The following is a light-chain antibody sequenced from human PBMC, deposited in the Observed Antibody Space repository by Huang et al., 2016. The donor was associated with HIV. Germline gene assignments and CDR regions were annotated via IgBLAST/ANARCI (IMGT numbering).Light chain of an antibody. J-gene: IGKJ3*01. CDR1: QSISSY. V-gene: IGKV1-39*01. CDR3: QQSYSTPT. Sequence: DIQMNQSPSSLSASVGDRVTITCRASQSISSYLNWYQQKPGKAPKLLIYAASSLQSGFPSRFSGSGSGTHFTLTISSLQPEDFATYYCQQSYSTPTFGPGTKVDIK. CDR2: AAS.